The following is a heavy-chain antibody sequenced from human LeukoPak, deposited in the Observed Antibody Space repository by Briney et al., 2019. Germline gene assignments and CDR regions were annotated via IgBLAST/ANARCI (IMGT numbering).Heavy chain of an antibody. CDR1: GFTFSNYY. J-gene: IGHJ4*02. CDR2: ISTTSAYI. V-gene: IGHV3-21*01. Sequence: GGSLRLSCAASGFTFSNYYMNWVRQAPGKGLEWVSSISTTSAYIYYADSVKGRFTISRDNARNSLYLHMNSLRAEDTAVYYCATDPCGSYCWGQGTLVTVSS. CDR3: ATDPCGSYC. D-gene: IGHD1-26*01.